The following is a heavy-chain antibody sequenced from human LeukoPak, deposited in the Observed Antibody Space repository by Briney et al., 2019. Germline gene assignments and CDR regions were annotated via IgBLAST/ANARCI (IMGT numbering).Heavy chain of an antibody. V-gene: IGHV3-66*01. CDR2: IYSGGST. CDR3: AKVPYYYGSGSFHYYYYMDV. Sequence: GGSLRLSCAASEFSVGSNYMTWVRQAPGKGLEWVSLIYSGGSTYYADSVKGRFTISRDNSKNTLYLQMNSLRAEDTAVYYCAKVPYYYGSGSFHYYYYMDVWGKGTTVTVSS. CDR1: EFSVGSNY. J-gene: IGHJ6*03. D-gene: IGHD3-10*01.